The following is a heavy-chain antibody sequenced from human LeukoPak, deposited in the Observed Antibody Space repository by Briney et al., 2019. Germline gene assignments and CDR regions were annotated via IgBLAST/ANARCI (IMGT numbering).Heavy chain of an antibody. V-gene: IGHV4-59*01. Sequence: SETLSLTCTVSGGSISSYYWSWIRQPPGKGLEWIGYIYYSGSTNYNPSLKSRVTISVDTSKIQFSLKLSSVTAADTAVYYCASERIVGATTAFDIWGQGTMVTVSS. CDR3: ASERIVGATTAFDI. CDR2: IYYSGST. D-gene: IGHD1-26*01. J-gene: IGHJ3*02. CDR1: GGSISSYY.